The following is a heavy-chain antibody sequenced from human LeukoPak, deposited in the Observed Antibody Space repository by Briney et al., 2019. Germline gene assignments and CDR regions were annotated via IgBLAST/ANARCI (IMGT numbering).Heavy chain of an antibody. CDR3: ARHHRDDYSYNYYYMDV. J-gene: IGHJ6*03. V-gene: IGHV4-39*01. D-gene: IGHD5-24*01. CDR1: GGPIISDTSY. Sequence: KPSETLSLTCTVSGGPIISDTSYWGWIRQPPGKGLEWIGTVYYRGSTHYKPSLKTRVTISIDTSKSQFSLKLSSVTAADTAVYYCARHHRDDYSYNYYYMDVWGKGTTVIISS. CDR2: VYYRGST.